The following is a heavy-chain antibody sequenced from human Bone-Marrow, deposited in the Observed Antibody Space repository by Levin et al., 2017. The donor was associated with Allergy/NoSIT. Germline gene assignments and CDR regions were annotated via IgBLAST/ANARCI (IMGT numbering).Heavy chain of an antibody. CDR2: ISSSSSYT. D-gene: IGHD3-16*02. Sequence: RGESLKISCAASGFTFSDYYMSWIRQAPGKGLEWVSYISSSSSYTNYADSVKGRFTISRDNAKNSLYLQMNSLRAEDTAVYYCARARVYYDYIWGSYRLVYLGGQYFDYWGQGTLVTVSS. CDR3: ARARVYYDYIWGSYRLVYLGGQYFDY. CDR1: GFTFSDYY. V-gene: IGHV3-11*06. J-gene: IGHJ4*02.